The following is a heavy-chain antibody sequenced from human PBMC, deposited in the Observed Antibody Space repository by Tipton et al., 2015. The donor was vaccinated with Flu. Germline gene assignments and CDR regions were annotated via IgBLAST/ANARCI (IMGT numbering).Heavy chain of an antibody. D-gene: IGHD3-22*01. CDR2: INHSGST. J-gene: IGHJ1*01. V-gene: IGHV4-34*01. CDR1: GGSFSGYY. CDR3: ARVFRSRYYDSSGYRYFQH. Sequence: TLSLTCAVYGGSFSGYYWSWIRQPPGKGLEWIGEINHSGSTNYNPSLKSRVTISVDTSKNQFSLKLSSVTAADTAVYYCARVFRSRYYDSSGYRYFQHWGQGTLVTVSS.